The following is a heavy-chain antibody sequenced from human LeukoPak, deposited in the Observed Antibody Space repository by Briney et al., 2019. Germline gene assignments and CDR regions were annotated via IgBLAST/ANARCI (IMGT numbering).Heavy chain of an antibody. CDR2: IKQDGSEN. J-gene: IGHJ4*02. D-gene: IGHD1-26*01. V-gene: IGHV3-7*03. Sequence: GGSLRLSCAASGFTFSTCWMGWVRQAPGKGLEWVATIKQDGSENYYVDSVKGRFTISRDNAKNSLFLQMNSLRAEDTAVYYCARVVGAAPDYWGQGTLVTVSS. CDR3: ARVVGAAPDY. CDR1: GFTFSTCW.